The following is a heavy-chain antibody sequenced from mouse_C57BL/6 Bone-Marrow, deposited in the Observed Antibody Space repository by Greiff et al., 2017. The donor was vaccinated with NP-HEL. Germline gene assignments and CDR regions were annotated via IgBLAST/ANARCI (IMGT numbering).Heavy chain of an antibody. Sequence: VQLQQSGPELVKPGASVKMSCTASGYTFTDYNMHWVKQSHGKSLEWIGYINPNNGGTSYNQKFKGKATLTVNKSSSTAYMELRSLTSEDSAVYYCARSTTVVVPYAMDYWGQGTSVTVSS. J-gene: IGHJ4*01. CDR1: GYTFTDYN. CDR2: INPNNGGT. D-gene: IGHD1-1*01. V-gene: IGHV1-22*01. CDR3: ARSTTVVVPYAMDY.